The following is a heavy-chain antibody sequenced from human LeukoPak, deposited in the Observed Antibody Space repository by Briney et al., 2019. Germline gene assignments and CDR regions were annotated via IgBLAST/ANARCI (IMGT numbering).Heavy chain of an antibody. CDR2: INPSGGST. J-gene: IGHJ5*02. CDR1: GYTFTTYY. D-gene: IGHD3-10*01. V-gene: IGHV1-46*01. Sequence: GASVKVSCKASGYTFTTYYMHWVRQAPGQGPEWMGVINPSGGSTSYAQKFQGRVTMTRDTSTSTVYMELSSLRSEDTAVYYCARSDNMERTRTLWFGESFNWFDPWGQGTLVTVSS. CDR3: ARSDNMERTRTLWFGESFNWFDP.